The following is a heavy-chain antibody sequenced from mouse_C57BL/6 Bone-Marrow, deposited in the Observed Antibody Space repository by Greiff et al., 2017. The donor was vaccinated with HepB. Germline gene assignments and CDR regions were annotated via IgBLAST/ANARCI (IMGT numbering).Heavy chain of an antibody. Sequence: VQLQQPGAELVMPGASVKLSCKASGYTFTSYWMHWVKQRPGQGLEWIGEIDPSDSYTNYNQKFKGKSTLTVDKSSSTAYMQLSSLTSEDSAVYYCARRSIGGFAYWGQGTLVTVSA. V-gene: IGHV1-69*01. D-gene: IGHD2-3*01. CDR1: GYTFTSYW. CDR3: ARRSIGGFAY. CDR2: IDPSDSYT. J-gene: IGHJ3*01.